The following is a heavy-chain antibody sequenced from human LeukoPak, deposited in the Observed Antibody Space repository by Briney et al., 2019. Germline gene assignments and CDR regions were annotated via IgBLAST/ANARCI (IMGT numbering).Heavy chain of an antibody. D-gene: IGHD2-2*03. V-gene: IGHV4-39*07. CDR3: ARLLRVGYCSTTTCNWFDP. CDR1: GGSISSSSYY. Sequence: SETLSLTCTVSGGSISSSSYYWGWIRQPPGKGLEWMGSIYYSGSTYYSPSLKGRVTISVDTSKNQFSLKLSSVTAADTAVYYCARLLRVGYCSTTTCNWFDPWGQGTLVTVFS. J-gene: IGHJ5*02. CDR2: IYYSGST.